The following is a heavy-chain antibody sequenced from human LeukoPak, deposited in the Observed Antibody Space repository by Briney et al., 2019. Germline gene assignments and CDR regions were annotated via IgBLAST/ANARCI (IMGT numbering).Heavy chain of an antibody. CDR2: INPNSGGT. Sequence: GSVKVSCKASGYTFTGYYMHWVRQAPGQGLEWMGWINPNSGGTNYAQKFQGRVTMTRDTSISTAYMELSRLRSDDTAVYYCARASRRYLYYYDSTNWFDPWGQGTLVTVSS. D-gene: IGHD3-22*01. J-gene: IGHJ5*02. V-gene: IGHV1-2*02. CDR3: ARASRRYLYYYDSTNWFDP. CDR1: GYTFTGYY.